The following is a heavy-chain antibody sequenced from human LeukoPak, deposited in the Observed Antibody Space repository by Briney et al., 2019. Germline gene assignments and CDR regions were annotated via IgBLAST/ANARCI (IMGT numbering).Heavy chain of an antibody. CDR3: ARIAALYYYYMVV. CDR1: GFTFSTYW. J-gene: IGHJ6*03. Sequence: PGGSLRLSCAASGFTFSTYWMSWVRQAPGKGLEWVANIRQDGSEEYYVDSVKGRFTISRDNAKNSLYLQMNSLRAEDSAVYYCARIAALYYYYMVVWGKGTTATVSS. V-gene: IGHV3-7*01. D-gene: IGHD6-13*01. CDR2: IRQDGSEE.